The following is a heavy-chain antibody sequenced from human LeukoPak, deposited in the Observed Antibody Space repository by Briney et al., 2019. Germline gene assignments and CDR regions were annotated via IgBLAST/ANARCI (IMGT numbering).Heavy chain of an antibody. Sequence: SGPTLVKPTQTLTLTCTFSGFSLSTSGVGVGWIRQPPGKALEWLALIYWDDDKRYSPSLKSRLTITKDTSKNQVVLTMTNMDPVGTATYYCAGSRGYSYGEAFDYWGQGTLVTVSS. CDR1: GFSLSTSGVG. CDR2: IYWDDDK. CDR3: AGSRGYSYGEAFDY. V-gene: IGHV2-5*02. D-gene: IGHD5-18*01. J-gene: IGHJ4*02.